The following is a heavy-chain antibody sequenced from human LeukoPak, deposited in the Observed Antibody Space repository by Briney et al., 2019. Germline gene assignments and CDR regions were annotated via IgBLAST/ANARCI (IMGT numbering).Heavy chain of an antibody. Sequence: GGSLRLSCAASGFTFSSYAMSWARQAPGKGLEWVSSFSGGSGNTYYADSVKGRFTTSRDNSQNTLYLQMSSLRAEDTAIYYCAKDQYIYGSSPFDFWGQGTLVTVSS. CDR2: FSGGSGNT. J-gene: IGHJ4*02. D-gene: IGHD3-10*01. CDR1: GFTFSSYA. CDR3: AKDQYIYGSSPFDF. V-gene: IGHV3-23*01.